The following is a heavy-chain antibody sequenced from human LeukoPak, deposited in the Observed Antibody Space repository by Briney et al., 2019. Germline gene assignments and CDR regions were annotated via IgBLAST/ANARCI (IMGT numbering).Heavy chain of an antibody. CDR3: ATEGEEWTNFDY. J-gene: IGHJ4*02. D-gene: IGHD3-3*01. CDR2: ISPDGSTT. CDR1: GITFSTTG. Sequence: GGSLRLSCAVSGITFSTTGLHWVRQAPGKGLEWVAMISPDGSTTFYTYSMGGRLTISRDNSNNTLYLQMNSLRLEDTALYYCATEGEEWTNFDYWGQGTLVTVSS. V-gene: IGHV3-30*04.